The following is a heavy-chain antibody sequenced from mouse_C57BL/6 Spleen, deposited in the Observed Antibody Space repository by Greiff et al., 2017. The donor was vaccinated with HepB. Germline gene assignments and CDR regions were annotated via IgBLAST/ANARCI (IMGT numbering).Heavy chain of an antibody. J-gene: IGHJ1*03. CDR2: IYPGNSDT. V-gene: IGHV1-5*01. D-gene: IGHD1-1*01. Sequence: EVQLQQSGTVLARPGASVKMSCKTSGYTFTSYWMHWVKQRPGQGLEWIGAIYPGNSDTSYNQKFKGKAKLTAVTSASTAYMELSSLTNEDSAVYYCTRRRYYGSSSWYFDGWGTGTTVTVSS. CDR1: GYTFTSYW. CDR3: TRRRYYGSSSWYFDG.